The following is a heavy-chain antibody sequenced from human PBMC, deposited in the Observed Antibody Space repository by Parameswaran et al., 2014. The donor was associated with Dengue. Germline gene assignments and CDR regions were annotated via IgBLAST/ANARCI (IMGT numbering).Heavy chain of an antibody. V-gene: IGHV1-46*01. CDR3: ARDDVDTAMVPEGYFDY. Sequence: WVRQAPGQGLEWMGIINPSGGSTSYAQKFQGRVTMTRDTSTSTVYMELSSLRSEDTAVYYCARDDVDTAMVPEGYFDYWGQGTLVTVSS. CDR2: INPSGGST. D-gene: IGHD5-18*01. J-gene: IGHJ4*02.